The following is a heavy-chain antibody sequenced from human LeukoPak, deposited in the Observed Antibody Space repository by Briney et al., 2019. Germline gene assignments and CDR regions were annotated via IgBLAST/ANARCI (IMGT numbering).Heavy chain of an antibody. J-gene: IGHJ6*03. Sequence: PSETLSLTCTVSGYSISSGYYWGWIRQPPGKGLEWIGSIYHSGSTYYNPSLKSRVTISVDTSKNQFSLKLSSVTAADTAVYYCARDLDSGSYFYYYYMDVWGKGTTVTVSS. CDR2: IYHSGST. CDR1: GYSISSGYY. V-gene: IGHV4-38-2*02. CDR3: ARDLDSGSYFYYYYMDV. D-gene: IGHD1-26*01.